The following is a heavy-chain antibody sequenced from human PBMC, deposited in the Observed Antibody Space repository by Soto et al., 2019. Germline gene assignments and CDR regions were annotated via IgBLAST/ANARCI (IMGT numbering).Heavy chain of an antibody. CDR2: IIPIFGTA. V-gene: IGHV1-69*13. CDR3: ARDLTSDF. Sequence: SVKVSCKASGGTFSSHGVSWVRQAPGQGLEWMGGIIPIFGTANYAQKFQGRVTITADESTSTAYMELSSLRSEDTAVYYCARDLTSDFWGQGTLVTVSS. D-gene: IGHD3-9*01. CDR1: GGTFSSHG. J-gene: IGHJ4*02.